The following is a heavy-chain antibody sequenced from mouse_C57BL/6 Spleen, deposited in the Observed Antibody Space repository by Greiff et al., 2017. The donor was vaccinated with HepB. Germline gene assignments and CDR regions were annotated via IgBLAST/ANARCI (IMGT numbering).Heavy chain of an antibody. D-gene: IGHD2-4*01. J-gene: IGHJ1*03. Sequence: EVKLVESGGGLVKPGGSLKLSCAASGFTFSSYAMSWVRQTPEKRLEWVATISDGGSYTYYPDNVKGRFTISRDNAKNNLYLQMSHLKSEDTAMYYCAREGGITRYFDVWGTGTTVTVSS. CDR2: ISDGGSYT. V-gene: IGHV5-4*01. CDR3: AREGGITRYFDV. CDR1: GFTFSSYA.